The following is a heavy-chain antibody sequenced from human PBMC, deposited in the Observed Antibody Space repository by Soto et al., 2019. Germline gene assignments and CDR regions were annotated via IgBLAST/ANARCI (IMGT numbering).Heavy chain of an antibody. J-gene: IGHJ6*02. CDR3: ASGTIYHSYGMDV. CDR2: IYHSGST. Sequence: SETLSLTCAVSGGSISSSNWWSWVRQPPGKGLEWIGEIYHSGSTNYNPSLKSRVTISVDTSKNQFSLKLSSVTAADTAVYYCASGTIYHSYGMDVWGQGKMVTVSS. CDR1: GGSISSSNW. V-gene: IGHV4-4*02. D-gene: IGHD2-2*01.